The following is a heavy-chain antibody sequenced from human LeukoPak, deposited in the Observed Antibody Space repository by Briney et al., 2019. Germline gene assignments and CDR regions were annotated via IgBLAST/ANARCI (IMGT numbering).Heavy chain of an antibody. V-gene: IGHV1-8*01. CDR1: GYTFTSYD. CDR2: MNPNSGNT. Sequence: ASVKVSCTASGYTFTSYDNNWVRQATGQGLEWKGWMNPNSGNTGYAQKFQGRVTMTRNTSISTAYMELSSLRSEDTAVYYCARASTSDAFDIWGQGTMVTVSS. CDR3: ARASTSDAFDI. J-gene: IGHJ3*02.